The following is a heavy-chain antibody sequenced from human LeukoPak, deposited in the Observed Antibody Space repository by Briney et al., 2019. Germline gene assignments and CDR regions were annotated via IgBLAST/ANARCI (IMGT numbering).Heavy chain of an antibody. V-gene: IGHV3-30*03. CDR3: ARGPTMKMDV. Sequence: GGSLRLSCAASGFTFSNYGMHWVRQAPGKGLEWVTLISYDGSNKYYADSVKGRFTISRDNSKNTLYLQMNSLRAEDTAVYYCARGPTMKMDVWGKGTTVTVSS. CDR2: ISYDGSNK. J-gene: IGHJ6*04. CDR1: GFTFSNYG. D-gene: IGHD3-22*01.